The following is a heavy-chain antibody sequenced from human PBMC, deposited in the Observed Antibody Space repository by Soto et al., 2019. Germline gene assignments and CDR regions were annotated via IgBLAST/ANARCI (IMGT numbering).Heavy chain of an antibody. CDR3: VRASATMVRVARPYYYYNYYMDV. CDR2: INHSGST. V-gene: IGHV4-34*01. Sequence: SKTLSLTCAVYGGSFSGYYWCWVRQPPGKGLEWIGEINHSGSTNYNPSLKSQVTISVDTSKNKFSLKLSSVTAADTAVYYCVRASATMVRVARPYYYYNYYMDVWGKGTTVTVTS. D-gene: IGHD3-10*01. J-gene: IGHJ6*03. CDR1: GGSFSGYY.